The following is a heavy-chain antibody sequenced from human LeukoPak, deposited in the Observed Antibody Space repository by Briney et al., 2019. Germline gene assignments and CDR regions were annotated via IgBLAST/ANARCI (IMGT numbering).Heavy chain of an antibody. CDR3: ARESRELFDY. CDR1: GFTFSSYS. D-gene: IGHD1-7*01. CDR2: IRSSRSDK. J-gene: IGHJ4*02. Sequence: GGSLRLSCAASGFTFSSYSMNWVRQAPGKGLEWVSSIRSSRSDKYYVDSVKGRFTISRDNAKNSLYLQMNSLRAEDTAVYYCARESRELFDYWGQGTLVTVSS. V-gene: IGHV3-21*01.